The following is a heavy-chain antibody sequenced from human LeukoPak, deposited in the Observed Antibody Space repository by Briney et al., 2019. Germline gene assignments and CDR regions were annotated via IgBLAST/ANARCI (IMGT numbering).Heavy chain of an antibody. V-gene: IGHV3-9*03. Sequence: PGGSLRLSCAASGFTFSSYEMNWVRQAPGKGLEWVSGISWNSGSIGYADSVKGRFTISRDNAKNSLYLQMNSLRAEDMALYYCARGGVALYYYMDVWGKGTTVTVSS. J-gene: IGHJ6*03. CDR2: ISWNSGSI. D-gene: IGHD5-12*01. CDR3: ARGGVALYYYMDV. CDR1: GFTFSSYE.